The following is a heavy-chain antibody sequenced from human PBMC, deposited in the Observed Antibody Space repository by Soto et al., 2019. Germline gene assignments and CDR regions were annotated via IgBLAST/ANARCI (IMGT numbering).Heavy chain of an antibody. CDR2: IYYSGST. Sequence: QVQLQESGPGLVKPSQTLSLTCTVSGGSISSGGYYWSWIRQHPGKGLEWIGYIYYSGSTYYNPSLKSRVTIAVDTSKNQFSLKLSSVTAADTAVYYCARDWIAAAGRGAGYYYYGMDVWGQGTTVTVSS. CDR1: GGSISSGGYY. CDR3: ARDWIAAAGRGAGYYYYGMDV. D-gene: IGHD6-13*01. V-gene: IGHV4-31*03. J-gene: IGHJ6*02.